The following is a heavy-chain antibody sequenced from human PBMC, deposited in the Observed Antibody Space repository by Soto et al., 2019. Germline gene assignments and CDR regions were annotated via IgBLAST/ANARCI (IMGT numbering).Heavy chain of an antibody. CDR3: AKEKYTSFYRWKYFDY. Sequence: EVQVLESGGGLVQPGGSLRLSCAASGFTFSSYAMSWVRQAPGKGLEWVSAISGSGDSTYYTDSVKGRFTISRDNSESTLYLQMNSLGAEDTAVYYCAKEKYTSFYRWKYFDYWGQGTMVTVSS. V-gene: IGHV3-23*01. CDR2: ISGSGDST. D-gene: IGHD1-1*01. J-gene: IGHJ4*02. CDR1: GFTFSSYA.